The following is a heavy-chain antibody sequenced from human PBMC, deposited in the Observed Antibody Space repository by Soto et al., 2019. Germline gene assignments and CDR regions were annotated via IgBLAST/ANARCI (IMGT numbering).Heavy chain of an antibody. D-gene: IGHD1-7*01. CDR2: ISYDGSNK. J-gene: IGHJ4*02. V-gene: IGHV3-30-3*01. Sequence: GGSLRLSCAASGFTFSSYAMHWVRQAPGKGLEWVAVISYDGSNKYYADSVKGRFTISRDNSKNTLYLQMNSLRAEDTAVYYCAREAGLELRSSRFDYWGQGTLVTVSS. CDR1: GFTFSSYA. CDR3: AREAGLELRSSRFDY.